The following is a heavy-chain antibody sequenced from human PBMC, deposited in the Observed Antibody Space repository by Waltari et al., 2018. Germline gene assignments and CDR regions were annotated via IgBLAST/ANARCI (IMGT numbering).Heavy chain of an antibody. V-gene: IGHV3-21*01. J-gene: IGHJ6*02. Sequence: EVQLVESGGGLVKPGGSPRLSCAASGFTFSSYSMNWVRQAPGKGLEWVSSISSSSSYIYYADSVKGRFTISRDNAKNSLYLQMNSLRAEDTAVYYCARDRGRYGMDVWGQGTTVTVSS. CDR2: ISSSSSYI. CDR3: ARDRGRYGMDV. CDR1: GFTFSSYS. D-gene: IGHD3-10*01.